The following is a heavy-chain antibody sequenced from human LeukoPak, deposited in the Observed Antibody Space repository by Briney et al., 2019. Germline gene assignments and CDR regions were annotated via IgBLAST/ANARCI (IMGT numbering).Heavy chain of an antibody. D-gene: IGHD3-22*01. Sequence: RASVKVSCKASGGTFSSYAISWVRQAPGQGLEWMGGIIPIFGTANYAQKLQGRVTITADESTSTAYMELSSLRSEDTAVYYCAVVVTSWDYYYYMDVWGKGTTVTISS. CDR3: AVVVTSWDYYYYMDV. V-gene: IGHV1-69*13. J-gene: IGHJ6*03. CDR1: GGTFSSYA. CDR2: IIPIFGTA.